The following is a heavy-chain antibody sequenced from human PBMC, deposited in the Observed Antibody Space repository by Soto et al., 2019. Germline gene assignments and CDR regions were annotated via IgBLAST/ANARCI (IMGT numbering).Heavy chain of an antibody. J-gene: IGHJ3*01. V-gene: IGHV3-15*07. D-gene: IGHD6-13*01. CDR3: TWQSRWNHDVFDV. Sequence: PGGSLRLSCAVSGLTFSHAYIIWVRQVPGKGPEWVGRIKGKPDDETADYAAPVKGRVSLSRDDSKNTVFLQMNSLKTEETAVYYCTWQSRWNHDVFDVWVQGTMVTVSS. CDR2: IKGKPDDETA. CDR1: GLTFSHAY.